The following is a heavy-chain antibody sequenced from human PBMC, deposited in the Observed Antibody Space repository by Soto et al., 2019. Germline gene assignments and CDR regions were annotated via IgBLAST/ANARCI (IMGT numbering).Heavy chain of an antibody. CDR2: ISSGSSDK. CDR1: GFTFTSST. J-gene: IGHJ6*02. CDR3: VRLDCSGTSCYFYGLDV. Sequence: PGGSLRLSCAASGFTFTSSTMKWVRQAPGKGLEWVSSISSGSSDKYYADSVRGRFTIPRDDAKNSVYLQMKGLRAEDSAVYYCVRLDCSGTSCYFYGLDVWGQGTTVTVSS. V-gene: IGHV3-21*06. D-gene: IGHD2-2*01.